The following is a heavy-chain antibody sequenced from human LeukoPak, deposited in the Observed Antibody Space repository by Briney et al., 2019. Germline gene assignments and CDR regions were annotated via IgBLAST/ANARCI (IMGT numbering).Heavy chain of an antibody. CDR1: GGTFSSYA. CDR3: ASRTPTGDWFDP. CDR2: IIPIFGTA. J-gene: IGHJ5*02. D-gene: IGHD2-15*01. V-gene: IGHV1-69*05. Sequence: SVKVSCKASGGTFSSYAISWVRQAPGQGLEWMGGIIPIFGTANYAQKFQGRVTITTDESTSTAYMELSSLRSEDTAVYYCASRTPTGDWFDPWGQGTLVTVSS.